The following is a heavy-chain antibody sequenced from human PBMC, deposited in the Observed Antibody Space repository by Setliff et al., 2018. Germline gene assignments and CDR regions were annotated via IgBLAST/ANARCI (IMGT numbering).Heavy chain of an antibody. D-gene: IGHD3-10*01. Sequence: PSETLSLTCAVSGYSISSGYYWGWFRRPPGKGLEWIGSFYHSGGTYYNPSLKSRVTISVDTSKNQFSLNLSSVTAADTAVYYCARDNRARHYMDVWGKGTTVTVSS. CDR2: FYHSGGT. V-gene: IGHV4-38-2*02. CDR3: ARDNRARHYMDV. CDR1: GYSISSGYY. J-gene: IGHJ6*03.